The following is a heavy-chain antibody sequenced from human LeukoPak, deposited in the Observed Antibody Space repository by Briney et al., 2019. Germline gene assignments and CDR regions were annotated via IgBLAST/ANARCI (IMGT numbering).Heavy chain of an antibody. J-gene: IGHJ4*02. CDR1: GFTFSNFW. D-gene: IGHD6-19*01. Sequence: GGSLALSCTASGFTFSNFWMSWVRQAPGKEREWVANRNSDGSEKYLVDSMEGRFTISRDNAKNSLYLQMNSLRAEDTAVYYCARGLFAGGWYPDYFDYWGQGPLVTVSS. V-gene: IGHV3-7*03. CDR2: RNSDGSEK. CDR3: ARGLFAGGWYPDYFDY.